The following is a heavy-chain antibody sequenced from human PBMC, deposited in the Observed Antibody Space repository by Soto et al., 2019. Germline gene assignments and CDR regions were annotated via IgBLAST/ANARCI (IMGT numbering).Heavy chain of an antibody. J-gene: IGHJ4*02. CDR1: GGSLSSSSYY. CDR2: IYYTGTT. Sequence: QLQLQESGPGLVKPSETLSLTCTVSGGSLSSSSYYWGWIRQPPGKGLEWIGSIYYTGTTYYNPSLKSRVTRSVDTSKNQFSLKLNSVTAADTAIYYCATPNSYVEGNFDYWGQGSLVTVSS. CDR3: ATPNSYVEGNFDY. V-gene: IGHV4-39*01. D-gene: IGHD4-17*01.